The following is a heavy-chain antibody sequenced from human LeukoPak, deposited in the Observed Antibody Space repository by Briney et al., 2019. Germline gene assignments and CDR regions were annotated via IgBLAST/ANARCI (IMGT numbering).Heavy chain of an antibody. CDR3: AGRYDSSGYPLH. CDR1: GFSVSSNY. J-gene: IGHJ4*02. D-gene: IGHD3-22*01. CDR2: LYSGGTT. V-gene: IGHV3-53*05. Sequence: GGSLTLSCAASGFSVSSNYVGWVRQAPGKGLEWVSVLYSGGTTYYADSVKGRFTISRDNSKNTLYLQMNSLRAEDTAVYYCAGRYDSSGYPLHWGRGTLVTVSS.